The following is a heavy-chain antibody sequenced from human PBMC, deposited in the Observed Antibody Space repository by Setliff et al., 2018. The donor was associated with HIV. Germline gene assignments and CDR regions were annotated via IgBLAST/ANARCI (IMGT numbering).Heavy chain of an antibody. CDR3: ARRIGFDV. CDR2: MNPNSGNT. Sequence: ASVKVSCKASGYTFTNYDINWVRQVTGQGLEWMGWMNPNSGNTCYGQKFQGRVTMTRDTSISTAYMELSNLGSEDTAVYYCARRIGFDVWGQGTMVTVSS. V-gene: IGHV1-8*01. J-gene: IGHJ3*01. D-gene: IGHD2-15*01. CDR1: GYTFTNYD.